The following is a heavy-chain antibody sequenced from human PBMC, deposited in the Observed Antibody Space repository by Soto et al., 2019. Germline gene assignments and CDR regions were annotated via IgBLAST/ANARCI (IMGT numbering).Heavy chain of an antibody. J-gene: IGHJ6*02. CDR2: IIPIFGTA. CDR3: ARVKWLPSRPDLVVVPAAMGDYSYYYGMDV. D-gene: IGHD2-2*01. CDR1: GGTFSSYA. Sequence: QVQLVQSGAEVKKPGASVKVSCKASGGTFSSYAISWVRQAPGQGLEWMGGIIPIFGTANYAQKFQGRVTSAEEQSPITAYMELSSMRSQDTAVYYCARVKWLPSRPDLVVVPAAMGDYSYYYGMDVWGQGTTVTVSS. V-gene: IGHV1-69*01.